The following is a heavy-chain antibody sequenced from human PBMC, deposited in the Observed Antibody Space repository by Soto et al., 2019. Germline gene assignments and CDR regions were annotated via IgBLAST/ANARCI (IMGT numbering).Heavy chain of an antibody. J-gene: IGHJ4*02. D-gene: IGHD3-22*01. CDR1: GAALSSGGYF. Sequence: SETLSLTCTVSGAALSSGGYFYTWVRQPPGKGLEWLGYIYHGGATTYNASLKSRVTISVDTSKNQFFLKVNSVTAADTAVYFCARDSSGRHDYWGQGTPVTVSS. CDR2: IYHGGAT. V-gene: IGHV4-61*08. CDR3: ARDSSGRHDY.